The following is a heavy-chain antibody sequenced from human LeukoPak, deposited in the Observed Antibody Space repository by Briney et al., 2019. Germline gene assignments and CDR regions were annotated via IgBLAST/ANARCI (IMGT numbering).Heavy chain of an antibody. CDR3: ARSSSLYGSWFDP. Sequence: PGGSLRLSCEASGFSFSSYAMTWVRQAPGKGLERVSGISRSGDSTYNADSVKGRFTISGGNSKNTLYLQMNSLRAEDTALYYCARSSSLYGSWFDPWGQGTLVTVSS. J-gene: IGHJ5*02. D-gene: IGHD6-13*01. CDR2: ISRSGDST. CDR1: GFSFSSYA. V-gene: IGHV3-23*01.